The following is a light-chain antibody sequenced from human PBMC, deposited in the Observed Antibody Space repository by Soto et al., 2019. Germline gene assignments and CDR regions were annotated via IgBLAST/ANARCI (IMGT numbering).Light chain of an antibody. V-gene: IGLV2-14*01. Sequence: QSVLTQSASVSGSPGQSITISCTGTSSDVGNYNYVSWYQQHPGEVPKLIIFNVNNRPSGVSNRFSGSKSGNTASLTISGLQAEDEADYSCSSFTSSTTYVFRTGTKVTV. CDR2: NVN. CDR3: SSFTSSTTYV. CDR1: SSDVGNYNY. J-gene: IGLJ1*01.